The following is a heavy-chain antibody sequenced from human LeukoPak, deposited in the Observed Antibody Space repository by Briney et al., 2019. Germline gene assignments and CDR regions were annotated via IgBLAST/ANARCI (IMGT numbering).Heavy chain of an antibody. CDR3: ATGIVGAQDY. CDR2: VDPEDGET. V-gene: IGHV1-69-2*01. Sequence: GASVKVSCKVSGYTFSDYYMHWVQQAPGKGLEWMGLVDPEDGETIYAEKFQGRVTITADTSTDTAYMELSSLRSEDTAVYYCATGIVGAQDYWGQGTLVTVSS. CDR1: GYTFSDYY. J-gene: IGHJ4*02. D-gene: IGHD1-26*01.